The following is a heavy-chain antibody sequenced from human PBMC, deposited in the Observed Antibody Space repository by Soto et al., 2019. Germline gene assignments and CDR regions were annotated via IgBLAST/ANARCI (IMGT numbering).Heavy chain of an antibody. D-gene: IGHD1-1*01. CDR1: GYSFTNYW. J-gene: IGHJ6*02. V-gene: IGHV5-10-1*01. CDR2: IDPSDSFA. Sequence: GESLKISCRASGYSFTNYWITWVRQMPGKGLEWMGRIDPSDSFATYSPSFQGHVTISADTSTTTAYLQWSSLRASDTAMYFCARHDGGGTTSSYYGMDVWGQGTSVTVS. CDR3: ARHDGGGTTSSYYGMDV.